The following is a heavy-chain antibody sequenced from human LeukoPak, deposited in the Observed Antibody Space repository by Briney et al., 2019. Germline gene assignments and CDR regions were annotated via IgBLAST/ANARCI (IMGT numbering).Heavy chain of an antibody. Sequence: GGSLRLSCAASVFTVSSNYMRWVRQAPRKGLEWVSVIYSGGSTYYADSVKGRFTISRDNSKNTLYLQMNSLRAEDTAVYYCARGLTYSDYWGQGTLVTVSS. D-gene: IGHD2-21*01. CDR2: IYSGGST. CDR1: VFTVSSNY. J-gene: IGHJ4*02. V-gene: IGHV3-53*01. CDR3: ARGLTYSDY.